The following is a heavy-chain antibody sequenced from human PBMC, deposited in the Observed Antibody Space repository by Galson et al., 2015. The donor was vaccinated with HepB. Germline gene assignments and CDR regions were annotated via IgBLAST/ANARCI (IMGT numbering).Heavy chain of an antibody. V-gene: IGHV3-30-3*01. CDR2: ILYDGSKK. Sequence: SLRLSCAASGFTFNNYAMNWVRQAPGKGLEWVSVILYDGSKKFYADSVKGRFTISRDDSKKTLYLEMNSLRAEDTAVYYCARVAVAWTFVPTCFDIWGRDSLVTVSS. CDR3: ARVAVAWTFVPTCFDI. D-gene: IGHD6-19*01. CDR1: GFTFNNYA. J-gene: IGHJ2*01.